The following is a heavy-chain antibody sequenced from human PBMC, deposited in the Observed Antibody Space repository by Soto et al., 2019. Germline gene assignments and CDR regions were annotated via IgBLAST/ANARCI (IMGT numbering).Heavy chain of an antibody. CDR1: GFSFDDFA. CDR3: VKGYNGVTGWFDP. CDR2: INWNSGYI. D-gene: IGHD2-8*01. Sequence: EVQLVESGGGLVQPGRSLRLSCAASGFSFDDFAMHWVRQGPGKGLEWVSGINWNSGYIVYADSVKGRFTISRDNAKSSLYLQMNSLRPEDTAMYYCVKGYNGVTGWFDPWGQGTLVTVSS. V-gene: IGHV3-9*01. J-gene: IGHJ5*02.